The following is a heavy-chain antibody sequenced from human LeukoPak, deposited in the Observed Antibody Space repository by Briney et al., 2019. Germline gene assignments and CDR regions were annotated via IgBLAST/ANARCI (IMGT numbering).Heavy chain of an antibody. V-gene: IGHV3-30*03. CDR3: ARDDYGDYFPGY. D-gene: IGHD4-17*01. J-gene: IGHJ4*02. CDR2: ISYHGSNK. CDR1: GFTFNSYG. Sequence: GGSLRLSCAASGFTFNSYGMHWVRQAPGKGLEWVALISYHGSNKYYTDSVKGRFTISRDNSKNTLYLQMNSLRPEDTAVYYCARDDYGDYFPGYWGQGTLVTVSS.